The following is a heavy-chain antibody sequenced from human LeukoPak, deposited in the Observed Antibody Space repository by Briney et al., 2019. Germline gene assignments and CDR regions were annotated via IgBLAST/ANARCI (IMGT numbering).Heavy chain of an antibody. Sequence: GGSLRLSCAASGFTFSSYSMNWVRQAPGKGLEWVSSISSSSSHIYYADSVKGRFTISRDNAKNSLYLQMNSLRAEDTAVYYCAGQGIAVAGSDYWGQGTLVTVSS. D-gene: IGHD6-19*01. CDR2: ISSSSSHI. CDR1: GFTFSSYS. CDR3: AGQGIAVAGSDY. V-gene: IGHV3-21*01. J-gene: IGHJ4*02.